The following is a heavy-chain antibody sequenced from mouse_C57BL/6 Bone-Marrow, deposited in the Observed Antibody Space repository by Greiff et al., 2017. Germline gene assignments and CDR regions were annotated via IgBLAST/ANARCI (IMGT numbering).Heavy chain of an antibody. J-gene: IGHJ4*01. V-gene: IGHV14-4*01. CDR1: GFNIKDDY. Sequence: EVQLQESGAELVRPGASVKLSCTASGFNIKDDYMHWVQQSPEQGLEWIGWIDPESGATEYASQMQGKGPITDNTSSYPAYQQLSSLTYEDTAVYYCTLGDYWGQGTSVTVSA. CDR3: TLGDY. D-gene: IGHD4-1*01. CDR2: IDPESGAT.